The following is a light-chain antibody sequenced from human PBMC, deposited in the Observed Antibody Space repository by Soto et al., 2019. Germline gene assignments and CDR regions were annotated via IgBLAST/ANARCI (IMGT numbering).Light chain of an antibody. CDR3: QQYNNWPPT. V-gene: IGKV3-15*01. J-gene: IGKJ1*01. CDR2: GIS. Sequence: EMVMTQSPAILSVSPGESATLSCRASQSVNSNYLAWYQQHPGQPPRLLIYGISTRATGIPARFSGSGSGTEFTLTISSLQSEDFAVYYCQQYNNWPPTFGQGTKVDIK. CDR1: QSVNSN.